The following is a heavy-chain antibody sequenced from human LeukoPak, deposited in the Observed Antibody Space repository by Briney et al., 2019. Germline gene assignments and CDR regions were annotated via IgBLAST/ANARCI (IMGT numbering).Heavy chain of an antibody. CDR1: GGTFSSYT. V-gene: IGHV1-8*03. CDR2: MNPNSGNT. J-gene: IGHJ4*02. D-gene: IGHD1-26*01. CDR3: ARAQSHPRARYRGSYYFDY. Sequence: ASVKVSCKASGGTFSSYTISWVRQAPGQGLEWMGWMNPNSGNTGYAQKFQGRVTITRNTSISTAYMELSSLRSEDTAVYYCARAQSHPRARYRGSYYFDYWGQGTLVTVSS.